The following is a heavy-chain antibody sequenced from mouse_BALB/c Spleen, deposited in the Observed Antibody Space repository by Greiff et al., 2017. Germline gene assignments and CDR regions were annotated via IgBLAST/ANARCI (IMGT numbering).Heavy chain of an antibody. CDR3: ARYNGNYDGFAY. D-gene: IGHD2-1*01. V-gene: IGHV3-8*02. CDR1: GDSITSGY. CDR2: ISYSGST. J-gene: IGHJ3*01. Sequence: EVQLVESGPSLVKPSQTLSLTCSVTGDSITSGYWNWIRKFPGNKLEYMGYISYSGSTYYNPSLKSRISITRDTSKNQYYLQLNSVTTEDTATYYCARYNGNYDGFAYWGQGTLVTVSA.